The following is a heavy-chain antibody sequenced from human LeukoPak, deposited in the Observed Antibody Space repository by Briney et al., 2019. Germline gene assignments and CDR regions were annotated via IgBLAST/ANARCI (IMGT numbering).Heavy chain of an antibody. J-gene: IGHJ6*03. CDR3: AKAGIVGATTYYYYMDV. CDR1: GFTFSSYA. Sequence: GGSLRLSCAASGFTFSSYAMSWVRQAPGKGLEWVSAISGSGGSTYCADSVKGRFTISRDNSKNTLYLQMNSLRAEDTAVYYCAKAGIVGATTYYYYMDVWGKGTTVTVSS. V-gene: IGHV3-23*01. D-gene: IGHD1-26*01. CDR2: ISGSGGST.